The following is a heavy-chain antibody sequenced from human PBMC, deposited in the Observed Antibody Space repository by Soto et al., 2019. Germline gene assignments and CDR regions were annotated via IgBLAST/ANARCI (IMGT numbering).Heavy chain of an antibody. CDR1: GDSVTSGGYS. V-gene: IGHV4-61*08. D-gene: IGHD1-20*01. Sequence: PSETLSLTCTVSGDSVTSGGYSWSWIRQPPGKGLEWIGHISYTGSTNYSPSLKSRVTMSVDTSKNQFSLRLTSVTAADTAVYYCARAITGMTWVKWFDPWGQGTLVTVSS. J-gene: IGHJ5*02. CDR2: ISYTGST. CDR3: ARAITGMTWVKWFDP.